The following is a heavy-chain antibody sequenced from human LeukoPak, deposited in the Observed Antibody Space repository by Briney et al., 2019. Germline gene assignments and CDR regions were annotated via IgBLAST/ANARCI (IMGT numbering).Heavy chain of an antibody. CDR1: GFSFSGHW. Sequence: GGSLRLSCTASGFSFSGHWMHWVRQAPGKGLEWVSGISWNSGSIGYADSVKGRFTISRDNAKNSLYLQMNSLRAEDTALYYCAKVYGDYAYWGQGTLVTVSS. V-gene: IGHV3-9*01. CDR3: AKVYGDYAY. J-gene: IGHJ4*02. D-gene: IGHD4-17*01. CDR2: ISWNSGSI.